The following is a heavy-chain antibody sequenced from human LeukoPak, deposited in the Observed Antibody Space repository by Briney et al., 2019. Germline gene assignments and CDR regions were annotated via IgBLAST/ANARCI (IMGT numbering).Heavy chain of an antibody. Sequence: GGSLRLSCAASGFTFSNYAMHWVRQAPGKGLEYVSSINSNGGSTFYASSVKGRFTISRDNAKNSLYLQMSSLRAEDTAVYYCARDTYYYDSSGYYYGYYYYYYMDVWGKGTTVTISS. CDR3: ARDTYYYDSSGYYYGYYYYYYMDV. D-gene: IGHD3-22*01. CDR1: GFTFSNYA. CDR2: INSNGGST. V-gene: IGHV3-64*01. J-gene: IGHJ6*03.